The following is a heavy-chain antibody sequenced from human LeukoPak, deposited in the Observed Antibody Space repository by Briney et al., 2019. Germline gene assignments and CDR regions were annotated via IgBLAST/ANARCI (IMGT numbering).Heavy chain of an antibody. CDR2: ISGSGGST. J-gene: IGHJ4*02. CDR3: AARDIVATISSNVDY. D-gene: IGHD5-12*01. V-gene: IGHV3-23*01. CDR1: GFTFSSYA. Sequence: PGGSLRLSCAASGFTFSSYAMSWVRQAPGKGLEWVSAISGSGGSTYYADSVKGRFTISRDNAKNSLYLQMNSLRAEDTAVYYCAARDIVATISSNVDYWGQRTLVTVSS.